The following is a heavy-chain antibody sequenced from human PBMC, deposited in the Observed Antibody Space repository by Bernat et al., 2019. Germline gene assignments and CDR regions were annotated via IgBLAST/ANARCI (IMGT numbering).Heavy chain of an antibody. J-gene: IGHJ6*02. Sequence: QLQLQESGPGLVRPSETLSLTCTVSGGSISSSSYYWGWICQPPGKGLEWIGNIYYSGSSYYNPSLKSRVTISVDTSKNQFSLKLSSVTAADTAVYYCARLLGGYYYYGMDVWGQGTTVTVSS. V-gene: IGHV4-39*01. CDR2: IYYSGSS. D-gene: IGHD4-23*01. CDR1: GGSISSSSYY. CDR3: ARLLGGYYYYGMDV.